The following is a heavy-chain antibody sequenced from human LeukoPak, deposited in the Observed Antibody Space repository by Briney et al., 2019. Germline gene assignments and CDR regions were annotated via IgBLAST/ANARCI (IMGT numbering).Heavy chain of an antibody. CDR1: GFTFSSYG. Sequence: PGGSLRLSCAASGFTFSSYGMHWVRQAPGKGLEWVSSISSSSSYIYYADSVKGRFTISRDNAKNSLYLQMNSLRAEDTAVYYCARLQGSGSPPFDYWGQGTLVSVSS. V-gene: IGHV3-21*01. CDR3: ARLQGSGSPPFDY. CDR2: ISSSSSYI. D-gene: IGHD3-10*01. J-gene: IGHJ4*02.